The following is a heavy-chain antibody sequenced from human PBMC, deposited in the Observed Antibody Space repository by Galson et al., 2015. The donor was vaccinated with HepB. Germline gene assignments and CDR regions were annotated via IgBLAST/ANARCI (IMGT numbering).Heavy chain of an antibody. CDR2: ISYDGNNK. D-gene: IGHD6-13*01. Sequence: SLRLSCAASGFTFSTYSMHWVRQAPGKGLEWVTLISYDGNNKYYADSVKGRFTISRDNSKNTLYLQMNSLRAEDTAIYYCARHHAALVADGFDIWGQGTRVVVSS. V-gene: IGHV3-30-3*01. CDR1: GFTFSTYS. J-gene: IGHJ3*02. CDR3: ARHHAALVADGFDI.